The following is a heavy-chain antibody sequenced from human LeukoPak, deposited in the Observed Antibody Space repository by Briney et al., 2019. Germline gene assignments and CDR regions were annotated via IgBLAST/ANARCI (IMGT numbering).Heavy chain of an antibody. Sequence: GGSLRLSCAASGFTFSSYAMSWVRQAPGKGLEWVSVISGSGGSTYYADSVKGRFTISRDNSKNTLYLQMNSLRAEDTAVYYCAKKGGRGPYRGYFDYWGQGTLVTVSS. J-gene: IGHJ4*02. D-gene: IGHD3-10*01. CDR1: GFTFSSYA. CDR3: AKKGGRGPYRGYFDY. V-gene: IGHV3-23*01. CDR2: ISGSGGST.